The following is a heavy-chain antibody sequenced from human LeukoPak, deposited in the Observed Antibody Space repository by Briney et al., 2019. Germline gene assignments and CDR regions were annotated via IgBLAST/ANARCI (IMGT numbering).Heavy chain of an antibody. Sequence: PSETLSLTCTVSGGSISSYYWSWIRQPPGKGLEGIGYIYYSGSTNYNPSLKSRVTISVDTSKNQFSLKLSSVTAADTAVYYCARERCSSTTCYFDYWGQGTLVTVSS. V-gene: IGHV4-59*01. CDR3: ARERCSSTTCYFDY. D-gene: IGHD2-2*01. J-gene: IGHJ4*02. CDR1: GGSISSYY. CDR2: IYYSGST.